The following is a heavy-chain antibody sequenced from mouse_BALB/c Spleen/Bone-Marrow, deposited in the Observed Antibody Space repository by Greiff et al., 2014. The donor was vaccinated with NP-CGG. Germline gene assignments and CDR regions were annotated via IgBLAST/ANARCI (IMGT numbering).Heavy chain of an antibody. CDR1: GFSLTSYD. CDR2: IWTGGGT. CDR3: VREGAYYGDYDWYFDV. D-gene: IGHD2-13*01. Sequence: QVQLKHSGPGLVAPSQSLSITCTVSGFSLTSYDINFIRQPPGKGLEWLGVIWTGGGTNYNSAFMSRLSISKDNSKSQVFLKMNSLQTDDTAIYYCVREGAYYGDYDWYFDVWGAGTTVTVSS. V-gene: IGHV2-9-2*01. J-gene: IGHJ1*01.